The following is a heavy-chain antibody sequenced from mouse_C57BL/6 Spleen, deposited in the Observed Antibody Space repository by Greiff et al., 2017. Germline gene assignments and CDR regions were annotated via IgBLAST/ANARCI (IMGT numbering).Heavy chain of an antibody. J-gene: IGHJ3*01. D-gene: IGHD1-1*01. CDR2: IWTGGGT. V-gene: IGHV2-9-1*01. CDR1: GFSLTSYA. CDR3: ARNVGLDGSSPAWFAV. Sequence: QVQLKQSGPGLVAPSQSLSITCTVSGFSLTSYAISWVRQPPGKGLAWLGVIWTGGGTNSTSALKSKLSISKDNSKSQVFLKMNSLQTDVTARYYCARNVGLDGSSPAWFAVWGQGTLVTVSA.